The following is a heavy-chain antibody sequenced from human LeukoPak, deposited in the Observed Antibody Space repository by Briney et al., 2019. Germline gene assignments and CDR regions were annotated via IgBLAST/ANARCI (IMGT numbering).Heavy chain of an antibody. CDR1: GGSFSGYY. CDR3: ASDYYGSGSVFWFDP. J-gene: IGHJ5*02. CDR2: INHSGST. V-gene: IGHV4-34*01. Sequence: SETLSLTCAVYGGSFSGYYWSWIRQPPGKGLEWIGEINHSGSTNYNPSLKSRVTISVDTSKNQFSLKLSSVTAADTAVYYCASDYYGSGSVFWFDPWGQGTLVTVSS. D-gene: IGHD3-10*01.